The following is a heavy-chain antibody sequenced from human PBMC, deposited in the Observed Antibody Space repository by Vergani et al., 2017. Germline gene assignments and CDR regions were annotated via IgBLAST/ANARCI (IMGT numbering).Heavy chain of an antibody. Sequence: QVQLQESGPGLVKPSQTLSLTCTVSGGSISSGGYYWSWIRQHPGKGLEWIGYIYYSGSTYYNPSLKNRVTISVDTSKNQFSLKLSSVTAADTAVYYCARDMGITMVRGVMSYYGMDVWGQGTTVTVSS. D-gene: IGHD3-10*01. V-gene: IGHV4-31*03. CDR3: ARDMGITMVRGVMSYYGMDV. CDR1: GGSISSGGYY. J-gene: IGHJ6*02. CDR2: IYYSGST.